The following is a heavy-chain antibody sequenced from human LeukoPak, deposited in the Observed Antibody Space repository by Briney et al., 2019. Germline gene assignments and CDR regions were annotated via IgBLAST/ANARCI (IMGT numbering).Heavy chain of an antibody. CDR3: AKYGLAGSGRYHDASDI. J-gene: IGHJ3*02. V-gene: IGHV3-23*01. Sequence: PGGSLRLSRAASGFTFSSYGMTWVRQAPGKGLEWVSAISGSAGSTYYADSVKGGSTISRDNSKNTLYLQMNSLRAEDTAVYYCAKYGLAGSGRYHDASDIWGQGTMVIVSS. CDR1: GFTFSSYG. D-gene: IGHD3-10*01. CDR2: ISGSAGST.